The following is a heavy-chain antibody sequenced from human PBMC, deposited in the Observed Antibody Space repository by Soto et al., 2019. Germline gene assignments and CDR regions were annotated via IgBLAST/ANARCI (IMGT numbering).Heavy chain of an antibody. Sequence: QVHLVQSGAEVKKPGASVKVSCKASGYTFTSYGITWVRQAPGQGLEWMGWISAHNGNTDYAQKLQGRVIVTRDTSTSTAYMELRSLISDDPAVYYCARRGYGDYWGQGALVTVSS. V-gene: IGHV1-18*01. CDR3: ARRGYGDY. CDR1: GYTFTSYG. J-gene: IGHJ4*02. D-gene: IGHD1-1*01. CDR2: ISAHNGNT.